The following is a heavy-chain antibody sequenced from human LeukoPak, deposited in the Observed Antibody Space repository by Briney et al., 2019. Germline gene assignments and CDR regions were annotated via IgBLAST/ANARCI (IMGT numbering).Heavy chain of an antibody. CDR3: ARERIAVAGTVGY. D-gene: IGHD6-19*01. Sequence: ASVKVSCKASGYTFTGYYMHWVRQAPGQGLEWMGWINPNSGGTNYAQKFQGRVTMTRDTSISTAYMELSRLRSDDTAVYYCARERIAVAGTVGYWGQGTLVTVSS. V-gene: IGHV1-2*02. CDR1: GYTFTGYY. J-gene: IGHJ4*02. CDR2: INPNSGGT.